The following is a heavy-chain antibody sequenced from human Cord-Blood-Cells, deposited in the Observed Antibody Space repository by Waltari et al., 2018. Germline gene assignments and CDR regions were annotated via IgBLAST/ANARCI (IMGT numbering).Heavy chain of an antibody. CDR2: INPNSGGT. J-gene: IGHJ4*02. CDR3: AARGGPFDWFDY. D-gene: IGHD3-9*01. V-gene: IGHV1-2*02. Sequence: QVQLVQSGAEVKKPGASVKVSCKASGYTFTGYYMHWVRQAPGQGLEWMGWINPNSGGTNDAQKFQGRVTMTRDTSSSTAYMELSRLRSDDTAVYYCAARGGPFDWFDYWGQGTLVTVSS. CDR1: GYTFTGYY.